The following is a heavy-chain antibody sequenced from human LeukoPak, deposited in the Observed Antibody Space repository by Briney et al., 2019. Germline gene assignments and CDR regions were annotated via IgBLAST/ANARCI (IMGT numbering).Heavy chain of an antibody. D-gene: IGHD1-7*01. Sequence: ASVKVSCKASGYIFTSYYMHWVRQAPGQGLEWMGIINPSGGSTSYAQKFQGRVTMTRDTSTSTVYMELSSLRSEDTAVYYCARDQNAGTTGSWFDPWGQGTLVTVSS. CDR1: GYIFTSYY. V-gene: IGHV1-46*01. CDR3: ARDQNAGTTGSWFDP. CDR2: INPSGGST. J-gene: IGHJ5*02.